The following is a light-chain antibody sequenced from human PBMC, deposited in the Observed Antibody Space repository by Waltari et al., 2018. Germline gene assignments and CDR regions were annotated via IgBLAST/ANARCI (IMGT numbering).Light chain of an antibody. J-gene: IGKJ1*01. CDR3: QQRTDRPPVT. CDR2: DAS. CDR1: QSVSVY. Sequence: EVVLTQSPATLSLSPGERATLSCRASQSVSVYLAWYQQKPGQAPRLLIYDASDRATGVPARFSGSGSGTDFTLTISSLEPEDFVVYYCQQRTDRPPVTFGQGTRVEMK. V-gene: IGKV3-11*01.